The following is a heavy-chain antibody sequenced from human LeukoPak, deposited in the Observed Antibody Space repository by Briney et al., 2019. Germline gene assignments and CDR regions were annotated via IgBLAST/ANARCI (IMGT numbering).Heavy chain of an antibody. Sequence: PSETLSLTCAVSGGSISSSNWWNWIRQPPGKGLEWIGEINHSGSTNYNPSLKSRVTISVDTSKNQFSLKLSSVTAADTAVYYCARGGRWLQRAFDIWGQGTMVTVSS. CDR1: GGSISSSNW. D-gene: IGHD5-24*01. V-gene: IGHV4-4*02. CDR3: ARGGRWLQRAFDI. J-gene: IGHJ3*02. CDR2: INHSGST.